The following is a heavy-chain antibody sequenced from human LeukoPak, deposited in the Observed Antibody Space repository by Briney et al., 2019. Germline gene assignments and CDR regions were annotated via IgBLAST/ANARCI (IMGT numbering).Heavy chain of an antibody. CDR1: GYTFTSYD. J-gene: IGHJ3*02. CDR3: ARRSAIRSVAGTELAFDI. CDR2: MNPNSGNT. V-gene: IGHV1-8*03. D-gene: IGHD6-19*01. Sequence: GASVKVSCKASGYTFTSYDINWVRQATGQGLEWMGWMNPNSGNTGYAQKFQGRVTITRNTSISTAYMELSSLRSEDTAVYYCARRSAIRSVAGTELAFDIWGQGTMVTVSS.